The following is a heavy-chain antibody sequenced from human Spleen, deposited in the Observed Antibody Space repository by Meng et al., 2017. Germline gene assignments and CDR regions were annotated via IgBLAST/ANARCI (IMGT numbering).Heavy chain of an antibody. CDR1: GGSFSDYY. J-gene: IGHJ4*02. CDR3: ARGPTTMAHDFDY. Sequence: QWRLQQGGAVLLKPSETLSLTCVGSGGSFSDYYWSWIRQPPGKGLEWIGEINHSGSTNYNPSLESRATISVDTSQNNLSLKLSSVTAADSAVYYCARGPTTMAHDFDYWGQGTLVTVSS. V-gene: IGHV4-34*01. D-gene: IGHD4-11*01. CDR2: INHSGST.